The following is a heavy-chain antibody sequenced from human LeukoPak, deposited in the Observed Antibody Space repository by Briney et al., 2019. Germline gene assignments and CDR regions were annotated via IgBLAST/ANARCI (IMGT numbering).Heavy chain of an antibody. CDR2: FDPEDGET. Sequence: ASVKVSCKVSGYTLTELSMHWVRQAPGKGLEWMGGFDPEDGETIYAQKFQGRVTMTEDTSTDTAYMELSSLRSEDTAVYYCATIDPLDLRLDPWGQGTLVTVSS. CDR1: GYTLTELS. J-gene: IGHJ5*02. D-gene: IGHD3/OR15-3a*01. CDR3: ATIDPLDLRLDP. V-gene: IGHV1-24*01.